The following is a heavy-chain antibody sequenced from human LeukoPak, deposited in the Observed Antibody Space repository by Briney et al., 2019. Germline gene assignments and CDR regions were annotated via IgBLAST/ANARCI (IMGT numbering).Heavy chain of an antibody. J-gene: IGHJ4*02. CDR3: AKVMWGSSGWYVDY. V-gene: IGHV3-23*01. CDR2: FAVSSNST. CDR1: GFTFSGYT. Sequence: PGGSLRLSCAASGFTFSGYTMSWVRQAPGKGLEWVSTFAVSSNSTLYADSVKGRFTISRDNSKNTLYLQMSNLRAEDTAIYHCAKVMWGSSGWYVDYWGQGTLVTVSS. D-gene: IGHD6-19*01.